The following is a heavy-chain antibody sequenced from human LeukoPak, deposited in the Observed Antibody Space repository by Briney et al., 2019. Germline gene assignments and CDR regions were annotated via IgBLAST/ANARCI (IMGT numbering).Heavy chain of an antibody. CDR3: ARGSVLRFLEWLLPMDV. Sequence: GGSLRLSCAASGFTFSDYYMSWIRQAPGKGLEWVSYISSSGSTIYYADSVKGRFTISRDNAKNSLYLQMNSLRAEDTAVHYCARGSVLRFLEWLLPMDVWGQGTTVTVSS. CDR1: GFTFSDYY. V-gene: IGHV3-11*01. CDR2: ISSSGSTI. J-gene: IGHJ6*02. D-gene: IGHD3-3*01.